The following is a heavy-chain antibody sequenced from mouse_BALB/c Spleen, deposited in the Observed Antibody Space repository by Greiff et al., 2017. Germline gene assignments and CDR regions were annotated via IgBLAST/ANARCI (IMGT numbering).Heavy chain of an antibody. CDR3: TSYDGYYIKSSYYYAMDY. CDR1: GFTFSNYW. CDR2: IRLKSNNYAT. J-gene: IGHJ4*01. V-gene: IGHV6-6*02. D-gene: IGHD2-3*01. Sequence: EVKLMESGGGLVQPGGSMKLSCVASGFTFSNYWMNWVRQSPEKGLEWVAEIRLKSNNYATHYAESVKGRFTISRDDSKSSVYLQMNNLRAEDTGIYYCTSYDGYYIKSSYYYAMDYWGQGTSVTVSS.